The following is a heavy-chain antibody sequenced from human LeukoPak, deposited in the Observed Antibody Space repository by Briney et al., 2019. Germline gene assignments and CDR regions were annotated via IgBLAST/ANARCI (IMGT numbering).Heavy chain of an antibody. CDR1: GFAFSSYE. V-gene: IGHV3-48*03. CDR2: ISSSGSTI. Sequence: GGSLRLSCAASGFAFSSYEMNWVRQAPGKGLEWVSYISSSGSTIYYADSVKGRFTISRDNAENSLYLQMNSLRAEDTAVYYCARGEITWIQLRTYPGAFDIWGQGTMVTVSS. CDR3: ARGEITWIQLRTYPGAFDI. J-gene: IGHJ3*02. D-gene: IGHD5-18*01.